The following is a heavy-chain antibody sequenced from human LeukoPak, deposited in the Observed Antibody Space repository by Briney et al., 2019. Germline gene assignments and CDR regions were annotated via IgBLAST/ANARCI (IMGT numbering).Heavy chain of an antibody. D-gene: IGHD6-13*01. CDR1: GGTFSSYT. CDR2: IIPILGIA. J-gene: IGHJ4*02. Sequence: ASVKVSCKASGGTFSSYTISWVRQAPGQGLEWMGRIIPILGIANYAQKFQGRVTITADKSTSTAYMELSSLRSEDTAVYYCASGGDSSGWYQGGYYFDYWGQGTLVTVSS. V-gene: IGHV1-69*02. CDR3: ASGGDSSGWYQGGYYFDY.